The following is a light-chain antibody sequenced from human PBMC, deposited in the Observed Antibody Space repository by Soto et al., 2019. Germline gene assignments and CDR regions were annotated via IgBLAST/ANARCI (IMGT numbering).Light chain of an antibody. V-gene: IGLV2-8*02. CDR2: EVN. J-gene: IGLJ1*01. CDR1: SSDVGGYNY. CDR3: SSYAGNYNFFYV. Sequence: QPALNKPPSANSADVQSGRISRTETSSDVGGYNYVSWYQQHPGKAPKLMIYEVNKRPSGVPDRFSGSKSGNTASLTVSGLQAEDEADYYCSSYAGNYNFFYVFGTGTKVTVL.